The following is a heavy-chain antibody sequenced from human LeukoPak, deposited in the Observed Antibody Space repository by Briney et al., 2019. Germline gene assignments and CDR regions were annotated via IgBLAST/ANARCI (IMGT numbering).Heavy chain of an antibody. CDR2: INPNSGGT. Sequence: SSVKVSCKASGGTFSSYAISWVRQAPGQGLEWMGGINPNSGGTNYAQKFQGRVTMTRDTSISTAYMELSRLRSDDTAVYYCARDGIWSGYYTFDYWGQGTLVTVSS. D-gene: IGHD3-3*01. CDR3: ARDGIWSGYYTFDY. CDR1: GGTFSSYA. J-gene: IGHJ4*02. V-gene: IGHV1-2*02.